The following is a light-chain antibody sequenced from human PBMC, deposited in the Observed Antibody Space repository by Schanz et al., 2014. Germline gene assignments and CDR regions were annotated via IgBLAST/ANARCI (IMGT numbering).Light chain of an antibody. Sequence: EIVLTQSPATLSLSPGERATLSCRASQSVSSYLAWYQQKPGQAPRLLIYGASTMATGIPARVSGSGSGTEVTLTISSMQSEESASDYCHQYNNGPLRTFGQGTKVESK. J-gene: IGKJ1*01. CDR2: GAS. CDR3: HQYNNGPLRT. CDR1: QSVSSY. V-gene: IGKV3D-15*01.